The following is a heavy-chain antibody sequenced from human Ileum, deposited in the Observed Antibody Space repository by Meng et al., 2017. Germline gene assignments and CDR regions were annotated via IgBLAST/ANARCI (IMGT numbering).Heavy chain of an antibody. CDR3: ASSTSGPELNY. CDR2: IYQVGST. CDR1: GGSISSSAYS. Sequence: HLQLQESGSGLVTASQTLSPTCTVPGGSISSSAYSWTWIRQPPGKGLEWIGYIYQVGSTNYNPSLKSRVTIFVDTSKNQFSLKLTSVTAADTAVYYCASSTSGPELNYWGQGTLVTVSS. V-gene: IGHV4-30-2*01. D-gene: IGHD2/OR15-2a*01. J-gene: IGHJ4*02.